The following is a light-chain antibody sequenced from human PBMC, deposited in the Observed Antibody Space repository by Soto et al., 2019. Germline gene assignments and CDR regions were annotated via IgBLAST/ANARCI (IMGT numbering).Light chain of an antibody. V-gene: IGKV1-5*03. CDR1: QSISSW. Sequence: DIQMTQSPSTLSASVGDRVTITCRASQSISSWLAWYQQKPGKAPKLLIYKASSLESGVPSRFSGRRSGTDFTITISSLQLDDFACHNYKHYNSLYTFGQGTKLEIK. CDR2: KAS. CDR3: KHYNSLYT. J-gene: IGKJ2*01.